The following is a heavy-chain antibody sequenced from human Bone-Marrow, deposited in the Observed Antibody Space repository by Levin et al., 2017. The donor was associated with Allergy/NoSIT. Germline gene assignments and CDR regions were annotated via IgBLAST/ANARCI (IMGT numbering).Heavy chain of an antibody. Sequence: LSLTCVASGFTFSNYWMHWVRQGPGKGLEWVSRIKGDGSDISYGDSVKGRFTISRDNAKNTLYLQMSSLTAEDTAVYYCAREDYVVAVSSLLDSWGQGTLVTVSS. D-gene: IGHD3-16*01. CDR3: AREDYVVAVSSLLDS. CDR1: GFTFSNYW. V-gene: IGHV3-74*01. CDR2: IKGDGSDI. J-gene: IGHJ4*02.